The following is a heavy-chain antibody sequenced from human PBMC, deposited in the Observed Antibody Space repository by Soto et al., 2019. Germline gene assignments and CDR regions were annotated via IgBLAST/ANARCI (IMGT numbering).Heavy chain of an antibody. CDR2: MNPNSGNT. J-gene: IGHJ4*02. CDR3: ARELTMIVDN. Sequence: QVQLVQSGAEVKKPGASVKVSGKASGYTFTSYDVNWVRQATGQGLEWMGWMNPNSGNTGYAQKFQGRVTMTRNTSISTASMELSGLRSEDTAVYYCARELTMIVDNWGQGTLVAVSS. CDR1: GYTFTSYD. D-gene: IGHD3-22*01. V-gene: IGHV1-8*01.